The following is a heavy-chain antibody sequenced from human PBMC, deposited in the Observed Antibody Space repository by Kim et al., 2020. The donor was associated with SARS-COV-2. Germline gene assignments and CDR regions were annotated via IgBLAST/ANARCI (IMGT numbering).Heavy chain of an antibody. CDR3: ARAPPAGRVVWYSYYYGMDV. J-gene: IGHJ6*02. CDR2: IIPIFGTA. D-gene: IGHD2-15*01. CDR1: GGTFSSYA. Sequence: SVKVSCKASGGTFSSYAISWVRQAPGQGLEWMGGIIPIFGTANYAQKFQGRVTITADESTSTAYMELSSLRSEDTAVYYCARAPPAGRVVWYSYYYGMDVWGQGTTVTVSS. V-gene: IGHV1-69*13.